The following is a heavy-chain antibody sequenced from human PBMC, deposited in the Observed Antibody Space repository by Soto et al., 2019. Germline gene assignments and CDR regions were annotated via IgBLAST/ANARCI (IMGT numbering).Heavy chain of an antibody. Sequence: QVQLQESGPGLVKPSGTLSLTCAVSGGSFSFSHWYRWVRQPPGKGLEWIGAIYHTGSTNYNASLKSGVTISLDKSKTQFFLKLTSVTAADTAVYYCAKIFGESTLSDFDFWGQGSLVTVSS. J-gene: IGHJ4*02. D-gene: IGHD3-10*01. CDR2: IYHTGST. CDR3: AKIFGESTLSDFDF. CDR1: GGSFSFSHW. V-gene: IGHV4-4*02.